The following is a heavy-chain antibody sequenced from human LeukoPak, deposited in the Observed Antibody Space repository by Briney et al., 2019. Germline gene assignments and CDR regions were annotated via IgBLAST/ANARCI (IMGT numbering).Heavy chain of an antibody. D-gene: IGHD1-1*01. CDR1: GYSFTSNW. J-gene: IGHJ5*02. Sequence: GESLKISFKGSGYSFTSNWISWVRQMPGKGLEWMGRIDPSDSYTNYSPSFQGHVTISADKSISTAYLQWSSLKASDTAMYYCARQPEGTWFDPWGQGTLVTVSS. CDR3: ARQPEGTWFDP. CDR2: IDPSDSYT. V-gene: IGHV5-10-1*01.